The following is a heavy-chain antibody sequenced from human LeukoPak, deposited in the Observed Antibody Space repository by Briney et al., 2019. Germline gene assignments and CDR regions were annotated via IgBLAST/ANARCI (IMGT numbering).Heavy chain of an antibody. J-gene: IGHJ4*02. CDR3: AREFPEDDSSGYYFDY. D-gene: IGHD3-22*01. Sequence: GGSLRLSCAASGFTVSSNYMSWVRQAPGKGLEWVSVIYSGGSTYYADSVKGRFTISRDNSKNTLYLQMNSLRAEDTAVYCCAREFPEDDSSGYYFDYWGQGTLVTVSS. CDR1: GFTVSSNY. V-gene: IGHV3-66*01. CDR2: IYSGGST.